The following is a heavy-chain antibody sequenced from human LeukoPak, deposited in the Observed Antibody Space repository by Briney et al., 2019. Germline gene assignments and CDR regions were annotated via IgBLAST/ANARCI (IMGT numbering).Heavy chain of an antibody. CDR1: GGSISGYY. V-gene: IGHV4-59*01. J-gene: IGHJ4*02. CDR2: VHYSGST. CDR3: ARGRTGSYYAADY. Sequence: PSETLSLICTVSGGSISGYYWSWVRQPPGKGLEWIGYVHYSGSTKYNPSLKSRVTISVDTSKNQFSLKLSSVTAADTAVYYCARGRTGSYYAADYWGQGTLVTVSS. D-gene: IGHD1-26*01.